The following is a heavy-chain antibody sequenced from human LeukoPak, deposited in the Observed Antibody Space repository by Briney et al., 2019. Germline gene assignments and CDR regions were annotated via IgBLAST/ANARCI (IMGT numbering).Heavy chain of an antibody. V-gene: IGHV3-23*01. CDR1: GFTFSSYS. CDR3: AKAGAVVVPAATRWFDP. Sequence: GGSLRLSCAASGFTFSSYSMNWVRQAPGKGLEWVSAISGSGGSTYYADSVKGRFTISRDNSKNTLYLQMNSLRAEDTAVYYCAKAGAVVVPAATRWFDPWGQGTLVTVSS. D-gene: IGHD2-2*01. J-gene: IGHJ5*02. CDR2: ISGSGGST.